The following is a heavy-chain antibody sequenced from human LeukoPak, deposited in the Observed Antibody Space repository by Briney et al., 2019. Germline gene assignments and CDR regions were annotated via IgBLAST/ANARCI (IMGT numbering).Heavy chain of an antibody. CDR3: ARGDSSGYYSVSFDY. D-gene: IGHD3-22*01. Sequence: SVKVSCKASGGTFSSYAISWVRQAPGQGLEWMGRIIPIFGSANYAQKFPGRVTITTDESTSTASLELSRTRSGDTAVYYCARGDSSGYYSVSFDYWGQGTLVTVSS. CDR1: GGTFSSYA. J-gene: IGHJ4*02. V-gene: IGHV1-69*05. CDR2: IIPIFGSA.